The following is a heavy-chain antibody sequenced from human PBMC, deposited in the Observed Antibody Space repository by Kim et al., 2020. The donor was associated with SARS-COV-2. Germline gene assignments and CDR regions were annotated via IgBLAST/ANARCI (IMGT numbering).Heavy chain of an antibody. CDR1: GGSFSGYY. CDR3: ARTGATGGYCSSTSCYGGNNGFDP. J-gene: IGHJ5*02. Sequence: SETLSLTCAVYGGSFSGYYWSWIRQPPGKGLEWIGEINHSGSTNYNPSLKSRVTISVDTSKNQFSLKLSSVTAADTAVYYCARTGATGGYCSSTSCYGGNNGFDPWGQGTLVTVSS. V-gene: IGHV4-34*01. CDR2: INHSGST. D-gene: IGHD2-2*01.